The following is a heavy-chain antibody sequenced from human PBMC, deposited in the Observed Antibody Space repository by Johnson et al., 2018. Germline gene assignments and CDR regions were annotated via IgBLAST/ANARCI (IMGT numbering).Heavy chain of an antibody. D-gene: IGHD6-13*01. J-gene: IGHJ1*01. V-gene: IGHV3-30*03. CDR2: ISSDGSNK. Sequence: QVQLVQSGGGVVQPGRSLRLSCAASGFTFSSYGMHWVRQAPGKGLEWVAVISSDGSNKYYADSVKCRFTISRDNAKSSLYLQMNSLRTEDTAVYYCARERSSSWYRLFPEYCQHWGQGTLVTGSS. CDR1: GFTFSSYG. CDR3: ARERSSSWYRLFPEYCQH.